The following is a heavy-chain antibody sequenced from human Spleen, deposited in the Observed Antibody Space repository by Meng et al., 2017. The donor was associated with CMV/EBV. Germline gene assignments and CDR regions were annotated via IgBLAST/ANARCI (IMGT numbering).Heavy chain of an antibody. V-gene: IGHV1-18*01. CDR2: ISAYNGNT. J-gene: IGHJ6*02. CDR3: ARDRDVKWVYDFWSALMGTYYYYGMDV. Sequence: ASVKVSCKASGYTFTSYGISWVRQAPGQGLEWMGWISAYNGNTNYAQKLQGRVTMTTDTSTSTAHMELRSLRSDDTDMYYCARDRDVKWVYDFWSALMGTYYYYGMDVWGQGTTVTVSS. CDR1: GYTFTSYG. D-gene: IGHD3-3*01.